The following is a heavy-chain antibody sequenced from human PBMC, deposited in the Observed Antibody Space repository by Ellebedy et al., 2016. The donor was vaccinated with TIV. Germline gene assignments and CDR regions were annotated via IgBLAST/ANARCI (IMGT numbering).Heavy chain of an antibody. Sequence: GESLKISCAASGFTVSSHYISSVRLAPGKGLQWVSVIYSGASTYYADSVNGRFTISRHNSKNTLYLQMNSLRPEDTAVYYCARADILTDLSFDYWGQGTLVTVSS. CDR1: GFTVSSHY. D-gene: IGHD3-9*01. V-gene: IGHV3-53*04. CDR3: ARADILTDLSFDY. CDR2: IYSGAST. J-gene: IGHJ4*01.